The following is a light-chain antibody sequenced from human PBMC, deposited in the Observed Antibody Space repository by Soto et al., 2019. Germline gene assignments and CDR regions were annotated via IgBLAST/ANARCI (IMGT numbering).Light chain of an antibody. CDR2: GNS. CDR1: SSNTGAGYD. Sequence: QSVLTQPPSVSGAPGQRVTISCTGSSSNTGAGYDVHWYQQLPGTAPKLLIYGNSNRPSGVPDRFSGSKSGTSASLAITGLQAEDEADYYCQSYDSSLSHVFGTGTKLTVL. CDR3: QSYDSSLSHV. V-gene: IGLV1-40*01. J-gene: IGLJ1*01.